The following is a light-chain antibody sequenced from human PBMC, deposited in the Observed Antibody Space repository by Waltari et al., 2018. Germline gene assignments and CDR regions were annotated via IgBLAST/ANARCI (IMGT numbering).Light chain of an antibody. J-gene: IGKJ4*01. CDR2: AS. CDR1: QGIRTE. Sequence: AYVGDRVTITCRASQGIRTELGWYQQIPGTAPKLLIYASTLEFGVPSRFSGSGSGTDFSLTIDGLQPEDFATYYCLQDYNYPLTFGGGTKVEIK. V-gene: IGKV1-6*01. CDR3: LQDYNYPLT.